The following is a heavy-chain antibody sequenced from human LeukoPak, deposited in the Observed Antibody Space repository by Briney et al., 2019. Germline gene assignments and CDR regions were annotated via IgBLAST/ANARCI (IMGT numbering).Heavy chain of an antibody. Sequence: SETLSFTCTVSGGSISSYYWSWIRQPPGKGLEWIGYIYYSGSTNYNPSLKSRVTISVDTSKNQFSLKLSSVTAADTAVYYCARWEGMAFDYWGQGTLVTVSS. J-gene: IGHJ4*02. CDR3: ARWEGMAFDY. CDR2: IYYSGST. CDR1: GGSISSYY. D-gene: IGHD5-24*01. V-gene: IGHV4-59*01.